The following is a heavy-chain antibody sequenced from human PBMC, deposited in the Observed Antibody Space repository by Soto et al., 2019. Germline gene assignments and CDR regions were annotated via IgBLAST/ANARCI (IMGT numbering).Heavy chain of an antibody. V-gene: IGHV3-73*01. CDR3: TGLGSSYEYGMDV. J-gene: IGHJ6*02. D-gene: IGHD3-16*01. Sequence: EVQLVESGGGLVQPGGSLKLSCAASGFTFSGSAMHWVRQASGKGLEWVGRIRSKANSYATAYAASVKGRFTISRDDSKKAAYLQMNSLKAGDADVYYCTGLGSSYEYGMDVWGQGATVTVS. CDR1: GFTFSGSA. CDR2: IRSKANSYAT.